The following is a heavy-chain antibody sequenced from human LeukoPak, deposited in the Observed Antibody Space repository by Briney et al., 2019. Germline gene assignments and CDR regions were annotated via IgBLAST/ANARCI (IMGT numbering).Heavy chain of an antibody. CDR2: INPNSGGT. CDR3: ARGGYSNAGWFDP. CDR1: GYTFTGYY. J-gene: IGHJ5*02. V-gene: IGHV1-2*02. Sequence: GASVKASCKASGYTFTGYYMHWVRQAPGQGLEWMGWINPNSGGTNYAQKFQGRVTMTRDTSISTAYMELSRLRSDDTAVYYCARGGYSNAGWFDPWGQGTLVTVSS. D-gene: IGHD2-2*03.